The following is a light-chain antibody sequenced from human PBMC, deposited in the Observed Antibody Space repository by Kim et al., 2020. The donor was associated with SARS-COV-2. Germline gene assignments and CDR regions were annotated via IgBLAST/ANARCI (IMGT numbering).Light chain of an antibody. Sequence: PGETATLSCRAIKSVSSNMACYQQKPGQAPRLLINDAYNRATGVPARFSGSGSGTEFTLTISSLQSEDSAVYHCQQYNKWFALSFGGGTKVDIK. CDR1: KSVSSN. J-gene: IGKJ4*01. CDR2: DAY. V-gene: IGKV3-15*01. CDR3: QQYNKWFALS.